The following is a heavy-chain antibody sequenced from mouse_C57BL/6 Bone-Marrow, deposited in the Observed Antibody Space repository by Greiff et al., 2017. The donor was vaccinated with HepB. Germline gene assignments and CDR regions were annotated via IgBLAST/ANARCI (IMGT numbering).Heavy chain of an antibody. Sequence: QVQLQQSGAELVRPGASVKLSCKASGYTFTDYYINWVKQRPGQGLEWIARIYPGSGNTYYNEKFKGKATLTAEKSSSTAYMQLSRLTSEDSAVYFCASSGGYGKRAMDYWGQGTSVTVSS. CDR2: IYPGSGNT. D-gene: IGHD2-1*01. V-gene: IGHV1-76*01. CDR3: ASSGGYGKRAMDY. CDR1: GYTFTDYY. J-gene: IGHJ4*01.